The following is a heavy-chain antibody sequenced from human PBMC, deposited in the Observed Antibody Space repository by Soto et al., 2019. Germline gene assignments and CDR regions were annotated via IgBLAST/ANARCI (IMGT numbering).Heavy chain of an antibody. V-gene: IGHV1-8*01. Sequence: QVQLVQSGAEVKKPGASVKVSCKASGYTFTSYNINWVRQATGQGLEWMGWMNPNSGNTGNAQKFQGRVTMTRKTSISTAYLALSSLTSEDTALYYCASPARNYAFWSVYSFAIWAQGTQFTFPS. CDR2: MNPNSGNT. D-gene: IGHD3-3*01. CDR3: ASPARNYAFWSVYSFAI. CDR1: GYTFTSYN. J-gene: IGHJ3*02.